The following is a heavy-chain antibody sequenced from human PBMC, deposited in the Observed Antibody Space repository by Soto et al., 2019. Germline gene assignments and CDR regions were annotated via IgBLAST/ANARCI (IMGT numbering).Heavy chain of an antibody. CDR2: IWYDGSNK. CDR1: GFTFSSYG. CDR3: ARDLGDYYDSSGYLGLDC. Sequence: PGGSLRLSCAASGFTFSSYGMHWVRQAPGKGLEWVAVIWYDGSNKYYADSVKGRFTISRDNSKNTLYLQMNSLRAEDTAVYYCARDLGDYYDSSGYLGLDCWGQGTLVTVSS. V-gene: IGHV3-33*01. D-gene: IGHD3-22*01. J-gene: IGHJ4*02.